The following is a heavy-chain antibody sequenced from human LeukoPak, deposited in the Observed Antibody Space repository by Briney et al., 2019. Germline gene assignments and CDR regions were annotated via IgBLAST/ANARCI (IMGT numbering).Heavy chain of an antibody. J-gene: IGHJ4*02. V-gene: IGHV3-30*03. CDR1: GFTFSSYG. CDR3: VRDISGEKSLDY. Sequence: GGSLRLSCAASGFTFSSYGIHWVRQAPGKGLEWVAVISHDGSNEYYADSVTGRFTISRDNSKNTLSLQMNSLRAEDTALYYCVRDISGEKSLDYWGQGTLVTVSS. D-gene: IGHD3-10*01. CDR2: ISHDGSNE.